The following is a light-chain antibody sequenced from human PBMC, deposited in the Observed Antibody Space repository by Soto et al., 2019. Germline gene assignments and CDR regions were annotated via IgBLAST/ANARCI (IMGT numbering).Light chain of an antibody. CDR1: QDISNY. Sequence: DIQMTQSPSSLSASVGDRVTITCQASQDISNYLNWYQQKPGKAPKLLIYDASNLETGVPSRFSGSGSGTDFTLTISSLQPEDFATYYCQQANSFPITFGQGTRLEI. CDR3: QQANSFPIT. V-gene: IGKV1-33*01. CDR2: DAS. J-gene: IGKJ5*01.